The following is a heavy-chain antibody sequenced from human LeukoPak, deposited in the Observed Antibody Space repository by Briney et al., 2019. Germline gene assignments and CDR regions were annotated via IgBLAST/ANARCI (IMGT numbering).Heavy chain of an antibody. D-gene: IGHD1-26*01. CDR3: ARDSGSYDRWFDP. J-gene: IGHJ5*02. V-gene: IGHV4-59*01. Sequence: PSETLSLTCTVSGGSISSYYWSWIRQPPGKGLEWIGYIYYSGSTNYNPSLKSRVTISVDTSKNQFSLKLSSVTAADTAVYYCARDSGSYDRWFDPGGQGTLVTVSS. CDR1: GGSISSYY. CDR2: IYYSGST.